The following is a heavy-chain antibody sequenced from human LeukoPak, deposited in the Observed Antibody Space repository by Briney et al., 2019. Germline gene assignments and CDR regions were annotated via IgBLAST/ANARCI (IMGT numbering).Heavy chain of an antibody. V-gene: IGHV3-33*01. CDR2: TWYDGSNK. Sequence: GGSLRLSCAAPGFTFNSYGMHWVRQAPGKGLEWVAFTWYDGSNKYYADSVKGRFTISRDNSKNTLYLQMDSLRAEDTAVYYCARQLSNTFYYGSGSHLDYWGQGTLVTVSS. CDR3: ARQLSNTFYYGSGSHLDY. J-gene: IGHJ4*02. D-gene: IGHD3-10*01. CDR1: GFTFNSYG.